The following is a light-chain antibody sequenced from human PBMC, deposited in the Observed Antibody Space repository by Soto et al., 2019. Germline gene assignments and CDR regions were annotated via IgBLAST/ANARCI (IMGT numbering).Light chain of an antibody. CDR2: WAS. CDR1: QSILYSSNNKNY. V-gene: IGKV4-1*01. CDR3: QQYHSIPQT. Sequence: DIVMTQSPDSLAVSLGERATINCKSSQSILYSSNNKNYLAWYQQKPGQPPKLLIYWASTRESGVPDRFSGSGSGTDFTLTISSLQAEDVAVYHCQQYHSIPQTFGPGTKVDIK. J-gene: IGKJ3*01.